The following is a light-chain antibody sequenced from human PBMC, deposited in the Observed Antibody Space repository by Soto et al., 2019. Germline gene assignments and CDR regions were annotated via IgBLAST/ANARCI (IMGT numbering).Light chain of an antibody. CDR3: QSNYAGQRRVV. Sequence: QSVLTQPPSVSGAPDQTVTMSCTGSSSNIGAGYDVHWYQQIPGKAPKLLIYRNNNRPSGVPDRFSGSKSDTSASLAITGLQAEDEADYYCQSNYAGQRRVVFGGGTKLTVL. V-gene: IGLV1-40*01. CDR2: RNN. CDR1: SSNIGAGYD. J-gene: IGLJ3*02.